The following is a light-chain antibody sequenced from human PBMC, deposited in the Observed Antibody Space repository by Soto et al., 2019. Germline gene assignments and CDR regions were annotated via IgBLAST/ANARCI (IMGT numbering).Light chain of an antibody. CDR1: QSISSY. Sequence: DIQMTQSPSSLSASVGYRVTITCRASQSISSYLNWYQQKPGKAPKLLIYAASSLQSGVPSRFSGSGSGTDFTLTISRLEPEDFAVYYCQQYDNSPITFGQGTRLEI. CDR2: AAS. V-gene: IGKV1-39*01. CDR3: QQYDNSPIT. J-gene: IGKJ5*01.